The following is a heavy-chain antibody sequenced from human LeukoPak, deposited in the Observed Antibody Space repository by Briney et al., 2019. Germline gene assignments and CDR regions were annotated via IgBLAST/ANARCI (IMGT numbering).Heavy chain of an antibody. CDR2: IYQSGST. CDR1: GGSISSGTYY. D-gene: IGHD6-13*01. CDR3: AREVIATSGPDY. Sequence: SQTLSLTCTVSGGSISSGTYYWSWIRQPPGKGLEWIGYIYQSGSTYYTPFLRSRVTMSVDRSKIQFSLKVRSVTAADTAIYYCAREVIATSGPDYWGQGTLVIVSS. V-gene: IGHV4-30-2*01. J-gene: IGHJ4*02.